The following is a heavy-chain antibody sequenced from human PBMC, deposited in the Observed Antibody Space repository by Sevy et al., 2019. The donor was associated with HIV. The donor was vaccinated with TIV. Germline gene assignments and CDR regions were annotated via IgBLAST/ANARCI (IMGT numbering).Heavy chain of an antibody. CDR3: ARDFKGGDGYRSNGMDV. CDR2: IYYSGNT. D-gene: IGHD5-18*01. Sequence: SETLSLTCTVSGGSISSYFWSWIRQPPGKGLEWIGYIYYSGNTNYNPSLKSRVTISVDTSKNQFSLKLRSVTAADTAVYYCARDFKGGDGYRSNGMDVWGQGTTVTVFS. CDR1: GGSISSYF. V-gene: IGHV4-59*01. J-gene: IGHJ6*02.